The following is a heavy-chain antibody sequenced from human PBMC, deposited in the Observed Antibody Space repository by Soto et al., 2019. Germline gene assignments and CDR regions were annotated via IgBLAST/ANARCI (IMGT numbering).Heavy chain of an antibody. CDR2: INPKSGGT. CDR1: GYSFTDYH. Sequence: QVQLVQSGAEVKKPGASVKVSCKASGYSFTDYHIHWVRQAPGQGLEWLGRINPKSGGTSTAQKFQGRGTTTTDTSISTASMELTRLTADDTAIYYCARGDSTDCSNGVCSFFYNHDMDVWGQGTTVTVSS. J-gene: IGHJ6*02. D-gene: IGHD2-8*01. CDR3: ARGDSTDCSNGVCSFFYNHDMDV. V-gene: IGHV1-2*06.